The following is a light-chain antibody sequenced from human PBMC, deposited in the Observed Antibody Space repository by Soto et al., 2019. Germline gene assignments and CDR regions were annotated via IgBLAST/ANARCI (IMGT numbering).Light chain of an antibody. V-gene: IGKV3-20*01. CDR2: GAS. CDR1: QSVSSNY. Sequence: ENVLTQSPGTPPLSPGERAPLSRRSSQSVSSNYLAWYQQKPGQAPRLLIYGASSRATGIPDRFSGSGSGTDFTLTIRRLEPEDFAVYYCQQYGSSYPWTFGQGTKVDIK. CDR3: QQYGSSYPWT. J-gene: IGKJ1*01.